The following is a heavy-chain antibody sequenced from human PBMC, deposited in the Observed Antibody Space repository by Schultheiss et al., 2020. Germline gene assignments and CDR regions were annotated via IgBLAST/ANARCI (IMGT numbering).Heavy chain of an antibody. CDR1: GGSISSSSFY. CDR3: ASGRRVNSGYLFYYYGMDV. CDR2: IYYSGST. D-gene: IGHD3-22*01. Sequence: SETLSLTCTVSGGSISSSSFYWGWIRQPPGKGLEWIGSIYYSGSTYYNPSLKSRVTISVDTSKNQFSLNLSSVTAADTAVYYCASGRRVNSGYLFYYYGMDVWGQGTTVTVSS. J-gene: IGHJ6*02. V-gene: IGHV4-39*01.